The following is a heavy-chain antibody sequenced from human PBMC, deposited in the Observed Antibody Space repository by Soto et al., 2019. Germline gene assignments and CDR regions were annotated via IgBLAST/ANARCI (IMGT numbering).Heavy chain of an antibody. CDR1: GFTFSNYE. CDR3: ARDPPYYGSGSNQPYYFDY. J-gene: IGHJ4*02. CDR2: ISSSSSYI. D-gene: IGHD3-10*01. Sequence: GGSLRLSCAASGFTFSNYEMHWVRQAPGKGLEWVSAISSSSSYIYYADSVKGRFTISRDNAKNSLYLQMNSLRAEDTAVYYCARDPPYYGSGSNQPYYFDYWGQGTLVTVSS. V-gene: IGHV3-21*01.